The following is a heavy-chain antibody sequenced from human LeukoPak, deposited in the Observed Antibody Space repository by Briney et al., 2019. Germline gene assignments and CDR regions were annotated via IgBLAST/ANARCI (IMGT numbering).Heavy chain of an antibody. CDR2: ISAYNGNT. CDR1: GYTFTSYR. V-gene: IGHV1-18*01. D-gene: IGHD6-19*01. J-gene: IGHJ4*02. Sequence: ASVKVSCKASGYTFTSYRISWVRQAPGQGLEWMGWISAYNGNTNYAQKFQDRVTMTTDTSTNTAYMELRSLRSDDTAVYYCAASGWSKPYYFDYWGQGTLVIVSS. CDR3: AASGWSKPYYFDY.